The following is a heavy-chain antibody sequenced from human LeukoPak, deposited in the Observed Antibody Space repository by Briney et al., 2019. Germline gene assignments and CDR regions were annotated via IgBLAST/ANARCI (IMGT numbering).Heavy chain of an antibody. Sequence: GGSLRLSCAASGFTFSSHGMNWVRQAPGKGLEWVSGISGDGVTTYYADSVKGRFTISRDNAKNSLYLQMNSLRAEDTAVYYCARGPLYKILTGFKIAEKNFDYWGQGTLVTVSS. CDR3: ARGPLYKILTGFKIAEKNFDY. J-gene: IGHJ4*02. D-gene: IGHD3-9*01. V-gene: IGHV3-23*01. CDR2: ISGDGVTT. CDR1: GFTFSSHG.